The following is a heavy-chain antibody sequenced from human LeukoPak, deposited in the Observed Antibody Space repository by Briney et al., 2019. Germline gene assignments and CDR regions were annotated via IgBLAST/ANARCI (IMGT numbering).Heavy chain of an antibody. CDR2: IKQDGSEK. CDR1: GFTFSSYW. CDR3: AREIQSTYYDFWSATYYFDY. D-gene: IGHD3-3*01. Sequence: GGSLRLSCAASGFTFSSYWMSWVRQAPGKGLEWVANIKQDGSEKYYVDSVKGRFTISRDNAKNSLYLQMNSLRAEDTAVYYCAREIQSTYYDFWSATYYFDYWGQGTLVTVSS. J-gene: IGHJ4*02. V-gene: IGHV3-7*01.